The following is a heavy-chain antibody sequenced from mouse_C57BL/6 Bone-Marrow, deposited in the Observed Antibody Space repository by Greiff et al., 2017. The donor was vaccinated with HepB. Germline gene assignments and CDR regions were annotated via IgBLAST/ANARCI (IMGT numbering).Heavy chain of an antibody. D-gene: IGHD1-1*01. CDR3: ARSSTVVATFDY. CDR1: GYTFTSYW. J-gene: IGHJ2*01. CDR2: IYPSDSET. Sequence: VQLQQPGAELVRPGSSVKLSCKASGYTFTSYWMDWVKQRPGQGLEWIGNIYPSDSETHYNQKFKDKATLTVDKSSSTAYMQLSSLTSEDSAVYYCARSSTVVATFDYWGQGTTLTVSS. V-gene: IGHV1-61*01.